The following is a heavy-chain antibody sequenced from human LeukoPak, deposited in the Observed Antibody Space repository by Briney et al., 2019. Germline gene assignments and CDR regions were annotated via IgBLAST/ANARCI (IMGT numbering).Heavy chain of an antibody. D-gene: IGHD3-10*01. J-gene: IGHJ6*03. Sequence: VASVKVSCKAPGYTFTGYYMHWVRQAPGQGLEWMGWINPNSGGTNYAQKFQGRVTMTRDTSISTAYMELSRLRSDDTAVYYCARAHYYGSGTPYYYYMDVWGKGTTVTVSS. CDR1: GYTFTGYY. CDR3: ARAHYYGSGTPYYYYMDV. V-gene: IGHV1-2*02. CDR2: INPNSGGT.